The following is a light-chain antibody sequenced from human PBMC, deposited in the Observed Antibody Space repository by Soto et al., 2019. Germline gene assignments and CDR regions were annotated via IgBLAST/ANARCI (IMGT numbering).Light chain of an antibody. V-gene: IGLV2-14*01. CDR3: SSYTTTSTPYV. CDR1: SSDVGGYNY. J-gene: IGLJ1*01. CDR2: EVT. Sequence: QSALTQPASVSGSPGQSITISCTGTSSDVGGYNYVSWYQQRPGKAPKLMIYEVTKRPSGVSDRFSGSKSGNTASLTISGLQAEDEADYYCSSYTTTSTPYVFGTGTKLTVL.